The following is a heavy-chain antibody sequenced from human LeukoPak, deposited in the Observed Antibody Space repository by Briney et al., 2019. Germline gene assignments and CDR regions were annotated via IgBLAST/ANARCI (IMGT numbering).Heavy chain of an antibody. Sequence: GGSLRLSCAASGFTFGSYSMNWVRQAPGKGLEWVSSISSSSSTIYYADSVQGRFTISRDNAKNSLYLQMTSLRAEDTAVYYCPREGSSWYQWGQGTLVTVSS. CDR1: GFTFGSYS. V-gene: IGHV3-48*01. CDR3: PREGSSWYQ. D-gene: IGHD6-13*01. J-gene: IGHJ4*02. CDR2: ISSSSSTI.